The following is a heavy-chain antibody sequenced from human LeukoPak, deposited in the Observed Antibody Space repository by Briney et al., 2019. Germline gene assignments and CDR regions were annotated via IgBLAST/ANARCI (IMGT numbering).Heavy chain of an antibody. CDR3: ARSDGYGLVGI. CDR2: IYPSGST. D-gene: IGHD3-10*01. J-gene: IGHJ3*02. V-gene: IGHV4-39*07. Sequence: SSETLSLTCSVSGASISSGSNYWGWIRQPPGKTLEWIRSIYPSGSTYYNPSLKSRVIIIIDTPKNHFSLTLSSVTAADMAVYYCARSDGYGLVGIWGQGTMVTVSS. CDR1: GASISSGSNY.